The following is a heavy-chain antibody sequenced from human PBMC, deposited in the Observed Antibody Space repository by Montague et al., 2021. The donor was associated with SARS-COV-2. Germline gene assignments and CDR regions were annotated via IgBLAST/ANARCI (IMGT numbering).Heavy chain of an antibody. V-gene: IGHV4-4*02. CDR1: GGSIGSSNW. Sequence: SETLSLTCAVSGGSIGSSNWWSWVRQPPGKGLEWIGEIYHSGSTNYNPSLKSRVTISVDKSKNQFSPKLSAVTAADTAVYYRARSRGNLQWPFYYYYGMDVWGQGTTVTVSS. CDR2: IYHSGST. CDR3: ARSRGNLQWPFYYYYGMDV. J-gene: IGHJ6*02. D-gene: IGHD6-19*01.